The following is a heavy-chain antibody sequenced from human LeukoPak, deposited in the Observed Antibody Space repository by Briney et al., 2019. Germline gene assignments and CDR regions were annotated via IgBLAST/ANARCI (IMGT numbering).Heavy chain of an antibody. CDR3: ARASGLRYRNYFDY. D-gene: IGHD1-14*01. J-gene: IGHJ4*02. Sequence: GGSLRLSCAASGFTFGPYTMNWVRQAPGKGLEWVSYISSSSDTIYYADSVKGRFTISRDNGKNSLYLQMNSLRAEDTAVYYCARASGLRYRNYFDYWGQGTLVTVSS. V-gene: IGHV3-48*04. CDR1: GFTFGPYT. CDR2: ISSSSDTI.